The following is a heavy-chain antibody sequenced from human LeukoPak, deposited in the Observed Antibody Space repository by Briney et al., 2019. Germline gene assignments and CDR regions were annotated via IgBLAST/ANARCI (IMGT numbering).Heavy chain of an antibody. CDR3: ARDAAGAFDI. V-gene: IGHV3-48*03. Sequence: GGSLRLSCVVSGFIFSNYEVNWVRLAPGKGLEWVSYISSSGHRTYYADSVKGRFTISRDNAKNSLYLPMNSLRVEDTAIYYCARDAAGAFDIWGQGTMVTVSS. J-gene: IGHJ3*02. CDR2: ISSSGHRT. CDR1: GFIFSNYE.